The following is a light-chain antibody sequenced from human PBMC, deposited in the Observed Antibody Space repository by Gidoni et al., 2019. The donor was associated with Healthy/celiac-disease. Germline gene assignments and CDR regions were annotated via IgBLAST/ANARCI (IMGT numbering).Light chain of an antibody. J-gene: IGKJ2*01. CDR1: QSISSY. CDR2: AGS. Sequence: DIQMTHSPSSLSASVGDRVTITCRASQSISSYLNRYQQNPGKAPKLLIYAGSSLQSGVPSRFSGGGSGTDFTLTISSLQPEDFATYYCQQSYSTPPYTFGQGTKLEIK. V-gene: IGKV1-39*01. CDR3: QQSYSTPPYT.